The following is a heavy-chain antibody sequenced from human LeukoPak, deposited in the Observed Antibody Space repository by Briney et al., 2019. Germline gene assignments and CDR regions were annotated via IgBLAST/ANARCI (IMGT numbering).Heavy chain of an antibody. CDR3: AKGVGSYKDIDY. V-gene: IGHV3-23*01. Sequence: GGSLRLSCAASGFTFSSYAMSWVRQASGKGLEWVSVISGSGDTTYYADSVKGRFTISRDNSKNTLFLQMNSLRAEDTAVYYCAKGVGSYKDIDYWSQGTLVTVSS. D-gene: IGHD3-10*01. CDR1: GFTFSSYA. CDR2: ISGSGDTT. J-gene: IGHJ4*02.